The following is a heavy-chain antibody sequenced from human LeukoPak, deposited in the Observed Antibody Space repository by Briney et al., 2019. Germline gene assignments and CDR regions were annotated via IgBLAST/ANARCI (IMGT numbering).Heavy chain of an antibody. J-gene: IGHJ3*02. CDR2: IYYSGST. CDR1: GGSISSYY. V-gene: IGHV4-59*01. D-gene: IGHD2-21*02. Sequence: SETLSLTCTVSGGSISSYYWSWIRQHPGKGLEWIGYIYYSGSTNYNPSLKSRVTISVDTSKNQFSLKLSSVTAADTAVYYCASLAYCGGDRPCAFDIWGQGTMSPSLQ. CDR3: ASLAYCGGDRPCAFDI.